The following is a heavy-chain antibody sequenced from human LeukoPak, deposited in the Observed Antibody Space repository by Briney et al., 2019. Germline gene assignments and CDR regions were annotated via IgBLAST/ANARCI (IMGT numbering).Heavy chain of an antibody. CDR3: ANHYG. CDR1: GFSVSSNF. Sequence: GGSLRLSCAASGFSVSSNFMHWVRQAPGKGLEWVAGIHNDYRTFYADSVKGRFTILRDDSANTVYLQMNSLRAEDTAIFYCANHYGGGQGALVTVSS. D-gene: IGHD3-16*01. CDR2: IHNDYRT. V-gene: IGHV3-53*01. J-gene: IGHJ4*02.